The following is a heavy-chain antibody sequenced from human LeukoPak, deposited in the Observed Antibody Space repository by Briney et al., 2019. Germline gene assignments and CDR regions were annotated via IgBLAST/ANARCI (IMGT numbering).Heavy chain of an antibody. CDR2: TYYGTKWYN. CDR1: GDSVSSNSVA. D-gene: IGHD4-17*01. J-gene: IGHJ6*03. V-gene: IGHV6-1*01. CDR3: ARDRYYGDYADYYYYYMDV. Sequence: SQTLSLTCAISGDSVSSNSVAWNWIRQSPSRGLEWLGRTYYGTKWYNDYAVSVKSRITINPDTSKNQFSLQLNSLTPEDTAVYYCARDRYYGDYADYYYYYMDVWGKGTTVTISS.